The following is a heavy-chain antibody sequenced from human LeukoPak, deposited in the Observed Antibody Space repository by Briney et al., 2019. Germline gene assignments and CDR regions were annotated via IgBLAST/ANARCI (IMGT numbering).Heavy chain of an antibody. D-gene: IGHD6-19*01. V-gene: IGHV3-23*01. J-gene: IGHJ4*02. Sequence: GGSLRLSCAASGFTFSSYSMNWVRQAPGKGLEWVSAISGSGGSTYYADSVKGRFTISRDNSKNTLYLQMNSLRAEDTAVYYCAKDLEGSSGWTPFDYWGQGTLVTVSS. CDR1: GFTFSSYS. CDR3: AKDLEGSSGWTPFDY. CDR2: ISGSGGST.